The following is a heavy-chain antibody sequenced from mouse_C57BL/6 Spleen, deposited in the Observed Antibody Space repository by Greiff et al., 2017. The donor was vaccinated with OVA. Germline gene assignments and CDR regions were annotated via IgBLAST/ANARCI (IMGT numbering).Heavy chain of an antibody. CDR2: IDPANGNT. J-gene: IGHJ4*01. CDR1: GFNIKNTY. Sequence: EVQLQQSVAELVRPGASVKLSCTASGFNIKNTYMPWVKQRPEQGLEWIGRIDPANGNTKYAPKFQGKATITADTSSNTAYLQLSSLTSEDTAIYYCAWGEYDVGMDYWGQGTSVTVSS. CDR3: AWGEYDVGMDY. D-gene: IGHD2-14*01. V-gene: IGHV14-3*01.